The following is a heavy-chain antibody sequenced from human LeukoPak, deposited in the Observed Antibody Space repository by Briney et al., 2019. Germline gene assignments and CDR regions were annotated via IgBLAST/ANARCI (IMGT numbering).Heavy chain of an antibody. CDR1: GGSIRDFY. J-gene: IGHJ6*03. CDR3: ARLGDEIAVSELKYYHYSHKDV. V-gene: IGHV4-59*01. Sequence: SETLSLTCTVSGGSIRDFYWTWIRQPPGKGLEWIGYIYYIVTTKYSPSLRGRVSMSVDTSRSQFSLNRTSVTPADTAVYYCARLGDEIAVSELKYYHYSHKDVWGRGTTVAVSS. CDR2: IYYIVTT. D-gene: IGHD6-19*01.